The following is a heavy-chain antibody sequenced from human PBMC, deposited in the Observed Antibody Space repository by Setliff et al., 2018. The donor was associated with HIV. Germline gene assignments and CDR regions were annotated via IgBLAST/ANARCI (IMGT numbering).Heavy chain of an antibody. D-gene: IGHD3-22*01. V-gene: IGHV1-69*13. CDR2: IIPMFGTA. J-gene: IGHJ5*02. CDR1: GGTFSSYA. CDR3: ARGGSGYYCGWFDP. Sequence: ASVKVSCKASGGTFSSYAINWVRQAPGQGLEWMGGIIPMFGTAHYAQKFQGRVTITADESTTTAYMELSSLRSEDTAVFYCARGGSGYYCGWFDPWGQGTLVTVSS.